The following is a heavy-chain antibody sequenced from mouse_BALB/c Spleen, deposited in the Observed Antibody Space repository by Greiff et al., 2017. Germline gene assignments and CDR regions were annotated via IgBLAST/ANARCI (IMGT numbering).Heavy chain of an antibody. CDR1: GYTFTDYN. V-gene: IGHV1S29*02. Sequence: VQLQQSGPELVKPGASVKISCKASGYTFTDYNMHWVKQSHGKSLEWIGYIYPYNGGTGYNQKFKSKATLTVDNSSSTAYMELRSLTSEDSAVYYCANGITLYFDVWGAGTTVTVSA. D-gene: IGHD2-4*01. CDR2: IYPYNGGT. CDR3: ANGITLYFDV. J-gene: IGHJ1*01.